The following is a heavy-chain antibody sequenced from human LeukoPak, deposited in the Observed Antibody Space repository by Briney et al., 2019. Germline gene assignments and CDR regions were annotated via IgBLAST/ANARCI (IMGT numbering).Heavy chain of an antibody. CDR2: IKQDGSEK. V-gene: IGHV3-7*01. Sequence: TGGSLRLSCAASRFTFSSYWMRWVRQAPGKGLEWVANIKQDGSEKYYMDSVRGRFTISRDNAKNSLYLQMNSLRAEDTAVYYCSREFALFPAAPRSGMDVWGQGTTVTVSS. CDR1: RFTFSSYW. D-gene: IGHD2-2*01. CDR3: SREFALFPAAPRSGMDV. J-gene: IGHJ6*02.